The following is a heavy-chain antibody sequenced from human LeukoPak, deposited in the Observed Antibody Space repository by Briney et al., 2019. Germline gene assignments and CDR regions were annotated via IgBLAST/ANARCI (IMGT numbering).Heavy chain of an antibody. D-gene: IGHD4/OR15-4a*01. J-gene: IGHJ4*02. CDR3: AREIAEGGLW. CDR2: MNPNSGNT. Sequence: EWMGWMNPNSGNTGYAQKFQGRVTMTRNTSISTAYMELSSLRSEDTAVYYCAREIAEGGLWWGQGTLVTVSS. V-gene: IGHV1-8*01.